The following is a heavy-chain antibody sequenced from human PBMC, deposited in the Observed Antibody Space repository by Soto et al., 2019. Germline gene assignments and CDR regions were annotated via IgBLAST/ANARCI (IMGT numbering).Heavy chain of an antibody. CDR2: IYYSGST. V-gene: IGHV4-59*08. J-gene: IGHJ6*03. D-gene: IGHD5-18*01. Sequence: SETLSLTCTVSGGSISSYYWSWIRQPPGKGLEWIGYIYYSGSTNYNPSLKSRVTISVDTSKNQFSLKLSSVTAADTAVYYCARLTAIHYYYYMDVWGKGTTVTVSS. CDR1: GGSISSYY. CDR3: ARLTAIHYYYYMDV.